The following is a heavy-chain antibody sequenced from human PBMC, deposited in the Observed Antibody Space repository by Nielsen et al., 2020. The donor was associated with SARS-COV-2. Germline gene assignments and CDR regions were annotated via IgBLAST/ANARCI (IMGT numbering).Heavy chain of an antibody. CDR2: ISAYNGNT. J-gene: IGHJ6*03. V-gene: IGHV1-18*04. CDR1: GYTFTSYG. Sequence: ASVKVSCKASGYTFTSYGISWVRRAPGQGLEWMGWISAYNGNTNYAQKLQGRVTTTTDTSTSTAYMELRSLRSDDTAVYYCARGIQYCSSTSCYFRPYYYYMDVWGKGTTVTVSS. D-gene: IGHD2-2*01. CDR3: ARGIQYCSSTSCYFRPYYYYMDV.